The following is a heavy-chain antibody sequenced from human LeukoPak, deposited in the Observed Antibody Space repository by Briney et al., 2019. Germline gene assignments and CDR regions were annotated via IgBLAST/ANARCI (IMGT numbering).Heavy chain of an antibody. J-gene: IGHJ4*02. V-gene: IGHV3-33*01. Sequence: GRSLRLSCAASGFTFSSYGMHWVRQAPGKGLEWVAVIWYDGSNKYYADSVKGRFNISRENSKNKKYLQMNSLRAEDTAVYYCARGSRGGDGYYFDYWGQGTLVTVSS. CDR3: ARGSRGGDGYYFDY. D-gene: IGHD3-10*01. CDR1: GFTFSSYG. CDR2: IWYDGSNK.